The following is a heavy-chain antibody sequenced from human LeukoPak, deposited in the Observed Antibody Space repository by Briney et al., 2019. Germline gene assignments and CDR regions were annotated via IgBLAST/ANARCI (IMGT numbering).Heavy chain of an antibody. Sequence: SETLSLTCTVSGGSISSSSYYWGWIRQPPGKGLEWIGSIYYSGSTYYNPSLKSRVTISVDTSKNQFSLKLSSVTAADTAVYYCAKDLYDYSNYGMPFDYWGQGTLVTVSS. V-gene: IGHV4-39*07. J-gene: IGHJ4*02. CDR1: GGSISSSSYY. CDR2: IYYSGST. CDR3: AKDLYDYSNYGMPFDY. D-gene: IGHD4-11*01.